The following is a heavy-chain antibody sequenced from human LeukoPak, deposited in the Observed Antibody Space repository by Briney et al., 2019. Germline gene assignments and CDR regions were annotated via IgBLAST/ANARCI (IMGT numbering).Heavy chain of an antibody. CDR1: GDSISNYY. J-gene: IGHJ4*02. CDR3: ARSQRWNSNGWYYFDY. CDR2: INTSGTT. D-gene: IGHD6-19*01. Sequence: SETLSITCTVSGDSISNYYWNWIRWTAGQGLEWIGRINTSGTTNYNPSLKSRVTMSLDTSKNQFSLRLTSLTAADTAVYYCARSQRWNSNGWYYFDYWGQGTLVTVSS. V-gene: IGHV4-4*07.